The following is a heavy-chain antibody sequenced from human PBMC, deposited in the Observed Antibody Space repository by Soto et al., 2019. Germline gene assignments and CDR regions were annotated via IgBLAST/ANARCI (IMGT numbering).Heavy chain of an antibody. D-gene: IGHD6-13*01. J-gene: IGHJ4*02. Sequence: ASVKVSCKASGYTFTSYGISWVRQAPGQGLEWMGWISAYNGNTNYAQKLQGRVTMTTDTSTSTAYMELRSLRSDDTAVYYCARFGRRTYSSCWLEHYYFDYWGQGTLVTVSS. CDR3: ARFGRRTYSSCWLEHYYFDY. V-gene: IGHV1-18*01. CDR1: GYTFTSYG. CDR2: ISAYNGNT.